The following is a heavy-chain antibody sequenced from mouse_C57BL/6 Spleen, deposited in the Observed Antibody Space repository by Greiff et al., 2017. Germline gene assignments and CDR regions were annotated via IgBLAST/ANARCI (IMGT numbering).Heavy chain of an antibody. CDR3: ARHEVLYDYDDAPYAMDY. Sequence: QVQLKQSGAELVKPGASVKLSCKASGYTFTEYTIHWVKQRSGQGLEWIGWFYPGSGSIKYNEKFKDKATLTADKSSSTVYMELSRLTSEDSAVYFCARHEVLYDYDDAPYAMDYWGQGTSVTVSS. D-gene: IGHD2-4*01. V-gene: IGHV1-62-2*01. CDR1: GYTFTEYT. CDR2: FYPGSGSI. J-gene: IGHJ4*01.